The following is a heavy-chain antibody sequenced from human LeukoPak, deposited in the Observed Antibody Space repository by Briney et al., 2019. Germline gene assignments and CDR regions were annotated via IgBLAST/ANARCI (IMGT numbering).Heavy chain of an antibody. J-gene: IGHJ4*02. CDR2: IYYSGST. CDR3: ARGYCSGGSCYWDY. D-gene: IGHD2-15*01. CDR1: GGSISSYY. V-gene: IGHV4-59*01. Sequence: PSETLSLTCTVSGGSISSYYWGWIRQPPGKGLEWIGYIYYSGSTNYNPSLKSRVTISADTSKNQFSLKLSSVTAADTAVYYCARGYCSGGSCYWDYWGQGTLVTVSS.